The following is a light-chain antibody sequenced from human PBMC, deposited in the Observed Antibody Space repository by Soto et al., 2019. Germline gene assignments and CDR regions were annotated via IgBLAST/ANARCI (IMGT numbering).Light chain of an antibody. J-gene: IGKJ3*01. Sequence: DIQMTQSPSTLSASVGDRVTINCRASQSIGSYLNGYQQKPGKVPKPLIYGASSLQSGVPSRFSVRGSGTYFTLTISSLQPEDLATYYGQQSYNTPFTFGPGTKVDIK. V-gene: IGKV1-39*01. CDR1: QSIGSY. CDR2: GAS. CDR3: QQSYNTPFT.